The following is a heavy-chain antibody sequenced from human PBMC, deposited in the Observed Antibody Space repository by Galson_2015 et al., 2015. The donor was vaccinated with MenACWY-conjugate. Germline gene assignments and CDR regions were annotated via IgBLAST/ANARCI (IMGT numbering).Heavy chain of an antibody. V-gene: IGHV1-69*13. CDR1: GGTFSSYA. CDR3: ARVRYCSSTSCSYYFDY. Sequence: SVKVSCKASGGTFSSYAISWVRQAPGQGLEWMGGIIPIFGTANYAQKFQGGVTITADESTSTAYMELSSLRSEDTAVYYCARVRYCSSTSCSYYFDYWGQGTLVTVSS. J-gene: IGHJ4*02. CDR2: IIPIFGTA. D-gene: IGHD2-2*01.